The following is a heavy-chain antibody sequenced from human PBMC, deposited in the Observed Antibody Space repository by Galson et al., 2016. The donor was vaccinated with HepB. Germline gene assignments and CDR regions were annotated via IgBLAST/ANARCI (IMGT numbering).Heavy chain of an antibody. CDR2: IHYSGHT. Sequence: SETLSLTCTVSGGSVTSYYWSWIRQPPGKGLEWIGFIHYSGHTNNNPSLKSRATLSVDMSKNQLSLRLSSVTAADTAVYYCATTHITLRPGYNGMDVWGQGTPVTVSS. V-gene: IGHV4-59*02. CDR1: GGSVTSYY. J-gene: IGHJ6*02. CDR3: ATTHITLRPGYNGMDV. D-gene: IGHD2-21*01.